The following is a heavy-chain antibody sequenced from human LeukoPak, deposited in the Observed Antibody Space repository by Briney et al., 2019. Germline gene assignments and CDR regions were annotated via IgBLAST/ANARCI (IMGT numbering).Heavy chain of an antibody. D-gene: IGHD6-19*01. Sequence: GGSLRLSCAASGFIFSNYWMNWVRQAPGKGLEWVANIKEDGSEKYYVDSVKGRFTISRDNAKNSLYLQMNSLRAEDTAVYYCARKPGIAVAASPYWGQGTLVTVSS. CDR1: GFIFSNYW. CDR3: ARKPGIAVAASPY. CDR2: IKEDGSEK. J-gene: IGHJ4*02. V-gene: IGHV3-7*05.